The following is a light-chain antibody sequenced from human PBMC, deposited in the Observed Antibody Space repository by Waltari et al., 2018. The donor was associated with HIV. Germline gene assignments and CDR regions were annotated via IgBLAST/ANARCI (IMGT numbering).Light chain of an antibody. CDR1: NSDVGAYNS. J-gene: IGLJ2*01. Sequence: QSALTQPASVSGSPGESITISCTGTNSDVGAYNSVSWYQHHPGKAPKLVIFDVSERPTGISNRFSGSKSGNTAALTISGLQAEDEADFYCTSYINNGAFVFGGGTKVTVL. CDR3: TSYINNGAFV. CDR2: DVS. V-gene: IGLV2-14*03.